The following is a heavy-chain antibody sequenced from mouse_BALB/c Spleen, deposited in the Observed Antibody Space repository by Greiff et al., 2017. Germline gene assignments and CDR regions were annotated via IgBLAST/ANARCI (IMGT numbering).Heavy chain of an antibody. CDR2: ISSGGST. Sequence: EVNVVESGGGLVKPGGSLKLSCAASGFTFSSYAMSWVRQTPEKRLEWVASISSGGSTYYPDSVKGRFTISRDNARNILYLQMSSLRSEDTAMYYCARAFFNYFDYWGQGTTLTVSS. V-gene: IGHV5-6-5*01. J-gene: IGHJ2*01. CDR3: ARAFFNYFDY. CDR1: GFTFSSYA.